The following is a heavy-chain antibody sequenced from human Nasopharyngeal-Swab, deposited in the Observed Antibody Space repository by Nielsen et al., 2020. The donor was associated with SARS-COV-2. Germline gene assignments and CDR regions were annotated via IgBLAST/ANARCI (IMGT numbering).Heavy chain of an antibody. D-gene: IGHD2-15*01. CDR3: ARDSTPVYYYYYMDV. V-gene: IGHV4-59*01. CDR1: GGSISSYY. CDR2: IYYSGST. Sequence: SETLSLTCTVSGGSISSYYWSWIRQPPGKGLEWIGYIYYSGSTNYNPSLKSRVTISVDTSKNQFSLKLSSVTAADTAVYYCARDSTPVYYYYYMDVWGKGTMVTVSS. J-gene: IGHJ6*03.